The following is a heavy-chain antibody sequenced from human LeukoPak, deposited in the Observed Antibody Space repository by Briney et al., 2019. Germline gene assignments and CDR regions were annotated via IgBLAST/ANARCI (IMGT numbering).Heavy chain of an antibody. CDR2: IYSGGST. J-gene: IGHJ4*02. V-gene: IGHV3-53*01. D-gene: IGHD6-25*01. CDR3: AREGTKEQRVDY. Sequence: GGSLRLSCAASGFTVSSNYMSWVRQAPGKGQEWVSVIYSGGSTYYADSVKGRFTISRDNSKNTLYLQMNSLRAEDTAVYYCAREGTKEQRVDYWGQGTLVTVSS. CDR1: GFTVSSNY.